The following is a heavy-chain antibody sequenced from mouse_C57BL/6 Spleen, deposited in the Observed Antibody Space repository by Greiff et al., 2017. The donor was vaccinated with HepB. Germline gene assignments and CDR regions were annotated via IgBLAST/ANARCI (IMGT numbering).Heavy chain of an antibody. D-gene: IGHD4-1*01. V-gene: IGHV2-6*01. CDR3: ARNWDDAMDY. CDR2: IWGVGST. CDR1: GFSLTSYG. Sequence: QVHVKQSGPGLVAPSQSLSITCTVSGFSLTSYGVDWVRQSPGKGLEWLGVIWGVGSTNYNSALKSRLSISKDNSKSQVFLKMNSLQTDDTAMYYCARNWDDAMDYWGQGTSVTVSS. J-gene: IGHJ4*01.